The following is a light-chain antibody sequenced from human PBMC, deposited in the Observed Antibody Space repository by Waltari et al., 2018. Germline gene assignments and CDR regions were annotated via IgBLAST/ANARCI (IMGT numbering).Light chain of an antibody. J-gene: IGLJ2*01. CDR1: SSDVGGYNY. V-gene: IGLV2-14*01. CDR2: EVS. CDR3: SSYTSSSRGV. Sequence: QSALTQPASVSGSPGQSITIPCTGTSSDVGGYNYASWYQQHPGKAPKLMIYEVSNRPSGVSNRFSGSKSGNTASLTISGLQAEDEADYYCSSYTSSSRGVFGGGTKLTVL.